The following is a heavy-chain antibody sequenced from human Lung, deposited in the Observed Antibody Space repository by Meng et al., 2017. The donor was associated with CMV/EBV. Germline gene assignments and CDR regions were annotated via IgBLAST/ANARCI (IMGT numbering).Heavy chain of an antibody. D-gene: IGHD6-13*01. V-gene: IGHV4-39*01. CDR1: GGSISSSSYY. CDR3: ARQTDTEGIAAAPDV. CDR2: IYYSGST. Sequence: SETLSLXCTVSGGSISSSSYYWGWIREPPGKGLEGIGRIYYSGSTYYNPSLKSRVTISVDTSKNQFSLKLSAVTAAGTAVYYCARQTDTEGIAAAPDVWGQGTXVTVSS. J-gene: IGHJ6*02.